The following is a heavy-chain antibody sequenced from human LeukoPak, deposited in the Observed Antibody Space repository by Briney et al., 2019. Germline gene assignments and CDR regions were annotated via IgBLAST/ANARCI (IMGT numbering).Heavy chain of an antibody. D-gene: IGHD3-9*01. CDR3: AREATTYYDILTGYYPLDY. Sequence: PGGSLRLSCAASGFTFIDYSMSWVRQAPGKGLEWVSSISSSSSYIYYADSVKGRFTISRDNAKNSLYLQMNSLRAEDTAVYYCAREATTYYDILTGYYPLDYWGQGTLVTVSS. J-gene: IGHJ4*02. CDR2: ISSSSSYI. CDR1: GFTFIDYS. V-gene: IGHV3-21*01.